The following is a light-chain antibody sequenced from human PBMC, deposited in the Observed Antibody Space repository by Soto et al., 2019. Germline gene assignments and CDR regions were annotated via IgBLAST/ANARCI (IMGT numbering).Light chain of an antibody. CDR1: QDITNY. V-gene: IGKV1-33*01. J-gene: IGKJ4*01. Sequence: DIQMTQSPSSLSASVGDRVTITCQASQDITNYLNWYQQKPGKAPKLLIYDASHLETGVPSRFSGSGSGTDFTFTISSLKPEDIATYYCQRYDNLPALTFGGGTKVDIK. CDR3: QRYDNLPALT. CDR2: DAS.